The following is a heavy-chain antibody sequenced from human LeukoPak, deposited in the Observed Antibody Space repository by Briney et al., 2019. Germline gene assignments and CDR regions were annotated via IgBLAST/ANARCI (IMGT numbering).Heavy chain of an antibody. D-gene: IGHD3-10*01. Sequence: PSETLSLTCAVYGGSFSGYYWSWIRQPPGKGLEWIGEINHSGSTNYNPSLKSRVAISVDTSKSQFSLKLSSVTAADTAVYYCARGPLGGSGSYYKYWGQGTLVTVSS. CDR2: INHSGST. CDR1: GGSFSGYY. V-gene: IGHV4-34*01. CDR3: ARGPLGGSGSYYKY. J-gene: IGHJ4*02.